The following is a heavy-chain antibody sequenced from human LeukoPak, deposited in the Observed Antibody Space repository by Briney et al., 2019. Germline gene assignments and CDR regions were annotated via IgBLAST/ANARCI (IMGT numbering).Heavy chain of an antibody. CDR2: VNPNSGVT. CDR1: GYTFTAYF. V-gene: IGHV1-2*06. J-gene: IGHJ4*02. Sequence: GASVKVSCTASGYTFTAYFMHWVRQAPGQGLEWMGRVNPNSGVTNSIQKFQGRVTMTRDTSISTAYMELSGLRSDDTAVYYCARQWLPNGYFDYWGQGTLVTVSS. CDR3: ARQWLPNGYFDY. D-gene: IGHD6-19*01.